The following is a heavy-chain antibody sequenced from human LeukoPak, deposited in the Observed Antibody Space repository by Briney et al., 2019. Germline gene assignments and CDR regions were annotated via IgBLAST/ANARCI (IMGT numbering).Heavy chain of an antibody. Sequence: GGSLRLSCAASGFTFDDYGMTWVRQAPGKGLEWVANIKEDGSEKYYVDSVKGRFTISRDNAKNSLYLQMNSLRAEDTAVYYCARGGSSGWYFDYWGQGTLVTVSS. CDR2: IKEDGSEK. D-gene: IGHD6-19*01. J-gene: IGHJ4*02. CDR3: ARGGSSGWYFDY. CDR1: GFTFDDYG. V-gene: IGHV3-7*01.